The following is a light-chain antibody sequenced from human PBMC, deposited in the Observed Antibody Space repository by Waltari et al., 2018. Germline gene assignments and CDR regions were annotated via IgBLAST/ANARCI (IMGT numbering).Light chain of an antibody. V-gene: IGLV1-40*01. CDR1: SSNIGAGYD. J-gene: IGLJ3*02. Sequence: QSVLTQPPSVSGAPGQRVTISCIGSSSNIGAGYDVHCHFQLPSTAPKLLLYGNSDRPSGVPDRFSASKTGAFASLDITGLQAEDEAVYYCQSYDTDLSGWVFGGGTTVTVL. CDR2: GNS. CDR3: QSYDTDLSGWV.